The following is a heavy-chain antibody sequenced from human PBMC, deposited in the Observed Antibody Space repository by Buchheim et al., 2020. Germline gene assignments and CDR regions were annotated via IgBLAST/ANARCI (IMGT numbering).Heavy chain of an antibody. J-gene: IGHJ4*02. Sequence: EVQLLESGGGLVQPGGSLRLSCAASGFTFSSYAMSWVRQGPGKGLEWVSGISGSGGSTNYAASVKGRFTISRDNYKNTLYLQMNSLRAEDTAVYYCAKSQTWIELWHFDYWGQGAL. CDR3: AKSQTWIELWHFDY. V-gene: IGHV3-23*01. CDR1: GFTFSSYA. CDR2: ISGSGGST. D-gene: IGHD5-18*01.